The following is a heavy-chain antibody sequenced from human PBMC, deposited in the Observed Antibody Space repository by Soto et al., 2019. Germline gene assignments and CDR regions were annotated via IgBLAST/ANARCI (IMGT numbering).Heavy chain of an antibody. V-gene: IGHV3-30*18. CDR1: GFSFNSHG. J-gene: IGHJ4*02. D-gene: IGHD3-16*01. CDR2: ILYDGSKE. Sequence: AGGSLRLSCTASGFSFNSHGMDWVRQAPGKGLESVARILYDGSKEYYADSVKGRFTISRDNSKNTLYLQMDSLRVEDTAVYYCAKDLALMADYWGQGTPVTVSS. CDR3: AKDLALMADY.